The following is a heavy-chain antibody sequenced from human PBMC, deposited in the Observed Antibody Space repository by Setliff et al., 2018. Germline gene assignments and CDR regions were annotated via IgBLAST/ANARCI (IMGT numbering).Heavy chain of an antibody. J-gene: IGHJ1*01. CDR2: IRPNGGGT. CDR1: GDPFNAYG. Sequence: ASVKVSCKASGDPFNAYGVSVVRQAPGQGLEWMGWIRPNGGGTHYAQKFRGRVTMTSDSSISTVYMEVSRVRFDDTAVYYCARVRLRAPGEIAPEYFQYWGQGTLVTVSS. V-gene: IGHV1-2*02. D-gene: IGHD6-13*01. CDR3: ARVRLRAPGEIAPEYFQY.